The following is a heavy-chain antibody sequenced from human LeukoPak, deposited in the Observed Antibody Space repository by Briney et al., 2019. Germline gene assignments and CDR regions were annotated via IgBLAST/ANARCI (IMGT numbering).Heavy chain of an antibody. J-gene: IGHJ4*02. D-gene: IGHD6-19*01. CDR1: GFTFSKYW. Sequence: GGSLRLSCAASGFTFSKYWMLWVRQAPGKGLESVSRINTDGSVTTYADSVKGRFTVSRDNADNTMFLQVNSVRDEDTAVYYCATKQWLAPPPDSWGQGTPVTVSS. CDR3: ATKQWLAPPPDS. CDR2: INTDGSVT. V-gene: IGHV3-74*01.